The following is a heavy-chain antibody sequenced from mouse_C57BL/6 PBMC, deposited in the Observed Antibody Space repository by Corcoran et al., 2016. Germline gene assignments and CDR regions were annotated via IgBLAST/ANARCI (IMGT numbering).Heavy chain of an antibody. J-gene: IGHJ4*01. CDR2: INTYSGVP. D-gene: IGHD1-1*01. Sequence: QIQLVQAGPELKKTEATVKISCKASGNIFTTYEMSWVKQAPGKGLKWMGWINTYSGVPTYADDFKGRFAFSLETPASTAYLQINNLKNEDTATYFCARSTTGVAWDYWGQGTSVTVSS. CDR1: GNIFTTYE. CDR3: ARSTTGVAWDY. V-gene: IGHV9-3*01.